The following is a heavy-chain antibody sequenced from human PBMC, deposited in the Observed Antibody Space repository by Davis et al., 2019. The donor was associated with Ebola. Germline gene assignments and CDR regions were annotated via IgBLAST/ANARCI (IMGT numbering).Heavy chain of an antibody. J-gene: IGHJ4*02. CDR2: INGDGSKI. D-gene: IGHD1-26*01. V-gene: IGHV3-74*01. CDR3: ARVPSGSYWRYLDY. CDR1: GFTFRSYW. Sequence: GESLKISCAASGFTFRSYWMHWVRQAPGKGLVSVSRINGDGSKIDYADSVKGRFTISRDNAKNTLYLQINTLRAEDTAVYYCARVPSGSYWRYLDYWGQGTLVTVSS.